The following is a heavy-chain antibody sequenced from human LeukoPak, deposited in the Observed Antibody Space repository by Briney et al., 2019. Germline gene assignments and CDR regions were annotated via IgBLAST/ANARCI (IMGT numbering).Heavy chain of an antibody. D-gene: IGHD3-22*01. V-gene: IGHV3-9*01. CDR3: ARAGSGYRDSIDY. J-gene: IGHJ4*02. CDR2: ISWNSGSI. CDR1: GFTFDDYA. Sequence: SLVLSCAASGFTFDDYAMHWVRQAPGKGLEWVPGISWNSGSICSADSVKGRFTISRANAKNPQYLQRNRMRVEATVVYYCARAGSGYRDSIDYWGQGTLVTVSS.